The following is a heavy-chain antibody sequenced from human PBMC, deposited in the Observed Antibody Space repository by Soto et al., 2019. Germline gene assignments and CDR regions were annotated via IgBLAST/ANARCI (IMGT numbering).Heavy chain of an antibody. CDR3: AKGGRQWLVTSDFNY. CDR2: VSHDGRNT. D-gene: IGHD6-19*01. V-gene: IGHV3-30*18. CDR1: GFTFSDYA. Sequence: VQLVESGGGVVQPGRSLRLSCAASGFTFSDYAMHWVRQAPGKGLEWVAVVSHDGRNTHYADSVSGRFTNSRDSSKNTVSLEMTSLRAEDTAVYYCAKGGRQWLVTSDFNYWGQGALVTVSS. J-gene: IGHJ4*02.